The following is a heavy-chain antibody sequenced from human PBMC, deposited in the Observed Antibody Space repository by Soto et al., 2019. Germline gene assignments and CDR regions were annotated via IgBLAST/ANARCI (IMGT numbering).Heavy chain of an antibody. J-gene: IGHJ4*02. V-gene: IGHV3-30-3*01. CDR2: LSNDGNQK. Sequence: QVQLVESGGGVVQPGRSLRLSCAASGFTFSNYAMHWLRLAPGKGLEWVTVLSNDGNQKYDADSVKGRFTISRDNSKNTLYLQMNSLRTDDTAVYYCATEDSSSWHTFGYWGQGTLVAVSA. CDR1: GFTFSNYA. CDR3: ATEDSSSWHTFGY. D-gene: IGHD3-22*01.